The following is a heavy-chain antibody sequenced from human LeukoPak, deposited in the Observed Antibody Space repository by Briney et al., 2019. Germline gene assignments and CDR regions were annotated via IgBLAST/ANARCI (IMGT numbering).Heavy chain of an antibody. V-gene: IGHV3-21*06. Sequence: PGGSLRLSCAASGFSVSNYGVNWVRQAPGKGLEWVSCISNTYSAIHYADSVKGRFTVSRDNAKNSVYLQLNSLTVEDTAVYYCARDPTSDRFQYFDFWGQGALVTVSS. CDR3: ARDPTSDRFQYFDF. J-gene: IGHJ4*02. CDR1: GFSVSNYG. CDR2: ISNTYSAI. D-gene: IGHD2-21*02.